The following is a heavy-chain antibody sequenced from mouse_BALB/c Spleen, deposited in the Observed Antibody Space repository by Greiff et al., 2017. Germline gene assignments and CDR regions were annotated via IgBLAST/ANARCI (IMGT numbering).Heavy chain of an antibody. J-gene: IGHJ2*01. D-gene: IGHD2-3*01. Sequence: VQLQQSGAELVRPGASVKLSCKASGYTFTSYWINWVKQRPGQGLEWIGNIYPSDSYTNYNQKFKDKATLTVDKSSSTAYMQLSSPTSEDSAVYYCTRGDGYSFDYWGQGTTLTVSS. V-gene: IGHV1-69*02. CDR2: IYPSDSYT. CDR3: TRGDGYSFDY. CDR1: GYTFTSYW.